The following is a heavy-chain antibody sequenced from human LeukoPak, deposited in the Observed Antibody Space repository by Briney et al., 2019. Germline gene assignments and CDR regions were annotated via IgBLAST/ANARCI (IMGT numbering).Heavy chain of an antibody. CDR1: GFTFNIYA. V-gene: IGHV3-30*04. D-gene: IGHD4-17*01. CDR3: AKDYGDYPFDY. CDR2: ISYDGSNK. J-gene: IGHJ4*02. Sequence: PGGSLRLSCAASGFTFNIYALHWVRQAPGKGLEWVARISYDGSNKYYADSVKGRFTISRDNSKNTLYLQMNSLRAEDTAVYYCAKDYGDYPFDYWGQGTLVTVSS.